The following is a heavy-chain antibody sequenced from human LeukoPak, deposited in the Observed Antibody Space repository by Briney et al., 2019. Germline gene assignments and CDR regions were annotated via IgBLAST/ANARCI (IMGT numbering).Heavy chain of an antibody. CDR3: ARLRGSGSYFHYYYMDV. V-gene: IGHV4-61*02. CDR1: GGSISSSSYY. CDR2: IYTSEST. J-gene: IGHJ6*03. D-gene: IGHD3-10*01. Sequence: SETLSLTRTVSGGSISSSSYYWSWIRQPAGKGLEWIGRIYTSESTNYNPSLKSRVTISVDTSKNQFSLKLSSVTAADTAVYYCARLRGSGSYFHYYYMDVWGKGTTVTISS.